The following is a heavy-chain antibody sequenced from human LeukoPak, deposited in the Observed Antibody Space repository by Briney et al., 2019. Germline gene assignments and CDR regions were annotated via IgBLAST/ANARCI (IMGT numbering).Heavy chain of an antibody. CDR1: GFTFDDYA. J-gene: IGHJ3*02. D-gene: IGHD4-17*01. CDR3: ARVLMTTVTISTFDI. V-gene: IGHV3-43*02. Sequence: GGSLRLSCAASGFTFDDYAMHWVRQAPGKGLEWVSLISGGGGSTSYADSVKGRFTISRDNSKNSLYLQMNSLRTEDTAFYYCARVLMTTVTISTFDIWGQGTMVTVSS. CDR2: ISGGGGST.